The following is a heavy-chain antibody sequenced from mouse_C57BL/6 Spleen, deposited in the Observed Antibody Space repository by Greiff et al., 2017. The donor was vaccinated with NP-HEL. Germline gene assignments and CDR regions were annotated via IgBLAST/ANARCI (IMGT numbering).Heavy chain of an antibody. D-gene: IGHD3-2*02. V-gene: IGHV1-82*01. CDR2: IYPGDGDT. Sequence: QVQLQQSGPELVKPGASVKISCKASGYAFSSSWLNWVKQRPGQGLEWIGRIYPGDGDTNYNGKFKGKATLTADKSSSTAYMQLSSLTSEDSAVCFCAREGSGGYLDYWGQGTTLTVSS. CDR1: GYAFSSSW. CDR3: AREGSGGYLDY. J-gene: IGHJ2*01.